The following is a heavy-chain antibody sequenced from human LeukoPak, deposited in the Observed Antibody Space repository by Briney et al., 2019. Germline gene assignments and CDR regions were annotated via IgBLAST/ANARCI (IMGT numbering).Heavy chain of an antibody. CDR2: IYTSGST. CDR3: AKDGAPYSSGWNY. V-gene: IGHV4-61*02. Sequence: SQTLSLTCTVSGGSISSGSYYWSWIRQPAGMGLEWIGRIYTSGSTNYNPSLKSRVTISVDTSKSQVSLKLSSVTAADTAVYYCAKDGAPYSSGWNYWGQGALVTVSS. D-gene: IGHD6-19*01. CDR1: GGSISSGSYY. J-gene: IGHJ4*02.